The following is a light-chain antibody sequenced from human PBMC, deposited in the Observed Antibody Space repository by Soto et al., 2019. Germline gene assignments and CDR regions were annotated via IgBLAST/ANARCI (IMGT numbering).Light chain of an antibody. J-gene: IGKJ4*01. CDR1: QSISSY. Sequence: DIQVTQSPSSLSASVGDRLTITCRASQSISSYLNWYQQKPGEAPKLLIYAAFSLNSGVPSRFSGSGAGTDFTLTIRSLQPEDFATYYYQQTFRPPRTFGGGTKVVIK. CDR2: AAF. V-gene: IGKV1-39*01. CDR3: QQTFRPPRT.